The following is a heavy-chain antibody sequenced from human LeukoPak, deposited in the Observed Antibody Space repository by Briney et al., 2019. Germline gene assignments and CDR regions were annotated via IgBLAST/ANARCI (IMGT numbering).Heavy chain of an antibody. V-gene: IGHV4-34*01. CDR3: ARRVSGEAYYDILTGRGGNNWFDP. CDR1: GGSFSGYY. D-gene: IGHD3-9*01. J-gene: IGHJ5*02. Sequence: SETLSLTCAVYGGSFSGYYWSWIRQPPGKGLEWIGEINHSGSTNYNPSLKSRVTISVDTSKIQFSLKLSSVTAADTAVYYCARRVSGEAYYDILTGRGGNNWFDPWGQGTLVTVSS. CDR2: INHSGST.